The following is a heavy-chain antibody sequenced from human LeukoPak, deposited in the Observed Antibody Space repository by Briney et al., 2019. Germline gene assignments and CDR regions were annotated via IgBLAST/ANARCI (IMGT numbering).Heavy chain of an antibody. CDR3: ARGPGNYDFWSGYSSDAFDI. J-gene: IGHJ3*02. CDR2: IYSGGST. D-gene: IGHD3-3*01. V-gene: IGHV3-53*01. CDR1: GFTVSSNY. Sequence: PGGSLRLSCAASGFTVSSNYMSWVRQAPGKGLEWVSVIYSGGSTYYADSVKGRFTISRDNSKNTLYLQMNSLRAEDTAVYYCARGPGNYDFWSGYSSDAFDIWGQGTMVTVSS.